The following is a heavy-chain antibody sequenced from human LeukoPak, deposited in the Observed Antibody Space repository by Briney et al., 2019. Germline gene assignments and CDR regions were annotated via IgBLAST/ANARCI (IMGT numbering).Heavy chain of an antibody. J-gene: IGHJ4*02. CDR1: GYTFPFYY. V-gene: IGHV1-2*02. CDR2: FNPNSGDT. CDR3: GRGTYCSGGSCYSFDY. D-gene: IGHD2-15*01. Sequence: ASVKVSCHASGYTFPFYYMHWVRPAPGQGLEWMGWFNPNSGDTNYPQKFQGRVTMTTDTPISTAYMELGRLTSDDTAVYYCGRGTYCSGGSCYSFDYWGQGTLVTVSS.